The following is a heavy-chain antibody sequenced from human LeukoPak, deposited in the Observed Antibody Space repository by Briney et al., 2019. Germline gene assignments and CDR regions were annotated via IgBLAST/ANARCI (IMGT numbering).Heavy chain of an antibody. CDR1: GGSITNSAYY. CDR3: ATSAGTVFLPRFYFKD. V-gene: IGHV4-39*01. CDR2: VDYSGNT. Sequence: PSETLSLTCTVSGGSITNSAYYWGWIRQTPGKGLEWIGSVDYSGNTYYNPSLKSRVSTSVDMSKNQFSLKLNSVTAADTAVYYCATSAGTVFLPRFYFKDWGQGTLVTVSS. J-gene: IGHJ4*02. D-gene: IGHD6-13*01.